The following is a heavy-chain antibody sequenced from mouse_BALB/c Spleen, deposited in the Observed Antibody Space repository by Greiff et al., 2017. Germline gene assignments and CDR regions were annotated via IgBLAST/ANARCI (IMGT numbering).Heavy chain of an antibody. J-gene: IGHJ4*01. V-gene: IGHV1-9*01. CDR1: GYTFSSYW. Sequence: VQLQQSGAELMKPGASVKISCKATGYTFSSYWIEWVKQRPGHGLEWIGEILPGSGSTNYNEKFKGKATFTADTSSNTAYMQLSSLTSEDSAVYYCAQGVYYDYDYYAMDYWGQGTSVTVSS. CDR3: AQGVYYDYDYYAMDY. D-gene: IGHD2-4*01. CDR2: ILPGSGST.